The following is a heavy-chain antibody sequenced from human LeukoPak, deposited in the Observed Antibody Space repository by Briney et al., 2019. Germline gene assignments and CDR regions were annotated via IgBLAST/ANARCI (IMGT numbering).Heavy chain of an antibody. CDR3: AKEVWLYSGSSWFDP. CDR2: MNPNSGNT. D-gene: IGHD1-26*01. Sequence: ASVKVSCKASGYTFTSYEINWVRQATGQGLEWMGWMNPNSGNTGYAQKFQGRVTMTRNTSISTAYMELSSLRSEDTAVYYCAKEVWLYSGSSWFDPWGQGTLVTVSS. V-gene: IGHV1-8*01. J-gene: IGHJ5*02. CDR1: GYTFTSYE.